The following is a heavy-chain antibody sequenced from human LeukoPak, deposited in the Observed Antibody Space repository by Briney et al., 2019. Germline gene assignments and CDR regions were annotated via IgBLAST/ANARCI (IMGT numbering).Heavy chain of an antibody. V-gene: IGHV4-59*01. Sequence: SETLSLTCTVSGGSISSYYWSWIRQPPGKGLEWIGYIYYSGSTNYNPSLKSRVTISVDTSKNQFSLKLSSVTAADTAVYYCARSTKTLYSALYFDYWGQGTLITVSS. J-gene: IGHJ4*02. CDR1: GGSISSYY. D-gene: IGHD2-21*01. CDR2: IYYSGST. CDR3: ARSTKTLYSALYFDY.